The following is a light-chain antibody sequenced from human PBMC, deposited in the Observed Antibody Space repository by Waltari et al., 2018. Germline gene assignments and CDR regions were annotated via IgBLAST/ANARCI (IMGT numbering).Light chain of an antibody. V-gene: IGKV3-11*01. Sequence: EIVLTQSPATLSLSPGERVTLSCRASQSVTTSLAWYQQKPGQAPRLLIYDVSNRATGIPARFSGSGSGTDCTLTIISLEPADFAVYYCQRHGFWRFTFGQGTRLEI. CDR1: QSVTTS. J-gene: IGKJ5*01. CDR3: QRHGFWRFT. CDR2: DVS.